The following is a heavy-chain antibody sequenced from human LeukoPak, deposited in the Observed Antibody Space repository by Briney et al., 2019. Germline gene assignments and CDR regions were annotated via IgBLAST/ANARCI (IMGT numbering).Heavy chain of an antibody. Sequence: SETLSLTCTVFGGSISSSSYYWGWIRQPPGKGLEWIGSIYYSGSTYYNPSLKSRVTISVDTSKNQFSLKVSSVTAADTAVYYCARLGTTVTLYYFDYWGQGTLVTVSS. D-gene: IGHD4-17*01. CDR2: IYYSGST. J-gene: IGHJ4*02. V-gene: IGHV4-39*01. CDR3: ARLGTTVTLYYFDY. CDR1: GGSISSSSYY.